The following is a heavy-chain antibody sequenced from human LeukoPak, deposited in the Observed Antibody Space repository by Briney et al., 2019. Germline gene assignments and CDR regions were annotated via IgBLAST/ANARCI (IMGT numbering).Heavy chain of an antibody. V-gene: IGHV3-48*03. CDR3: ARDRFATDSSGYYYHYYYYMDV. CDR2: IGSSGSTI. D-gene: IGHD3-22*01. CDR1: GFTFSSYE. Sequence: GGSLRLSCAASGFTFSSYEMNWVRQAPGKGLEWVSYIGSSGSTIYYADSVKGRFTISRDNAKNSLYLQMNSLRAEDTAVYYCARDRFATDSSGYYYHYYYYMDVWGKGTTVTVSS. J-gene: IGHJ6*03.